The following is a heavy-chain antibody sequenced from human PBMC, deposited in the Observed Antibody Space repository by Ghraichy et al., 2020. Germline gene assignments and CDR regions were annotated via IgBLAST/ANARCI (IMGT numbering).Heavy chain of an antibody. V-gene: IGHV4-59*01. Sequence: SETLSLTCTVSGGSISDYSWSWIRQPPGKGLEWIGYFYHSGSIYYNPPLKSRVTISVDTSKNQFSLKLPSVTTADTAVYYCARNMSRFGGPTHAFDIWGQGTMVTVSS. D-gene: IGHD3-10*01. CDR3: ARNMSRFGGPTHAFDI. J-gene: IGHJ3*02. CDR1: GGSISDYS. CDR2: FYHSGSI.